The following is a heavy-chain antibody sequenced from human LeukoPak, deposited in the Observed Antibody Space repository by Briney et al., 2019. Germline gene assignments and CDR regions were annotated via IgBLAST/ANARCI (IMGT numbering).Heavy chain of an antibody. CDR3: AREYNWNDYFDY. Sequence: ASVKVSCKASGYTFTSYYMHWVRQAPGQGLEWMGIINPSYGTTTYAQKFQGRVTMTRDTSTSTVYMELSNLRSEDTAVYYCAREYNWNDYFDYWGQGTLVTVSS. V-gene: IGHV1-46*01. D-gene: IGHD1-20*01. CDR1: GYTFTSYY. J-gene: IGHJ4*02. CDR2: INPSYGTT.